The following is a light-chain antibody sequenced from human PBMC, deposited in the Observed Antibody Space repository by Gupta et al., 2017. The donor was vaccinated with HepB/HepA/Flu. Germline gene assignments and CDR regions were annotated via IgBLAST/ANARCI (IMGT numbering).Light chain of an antibody. Sequence: QSALPQPASVSGSPGQSLIISCTGTSSDVGGYNYVCWYQQKPGKAPKLLIYDVSNRPSGAANRFSGSKSGNTASLTISGLQTEDEADYYCSSYTDSNTVVFGGGTKVTVL. CDR3: SSYTDSNTVV. V-gene: IGLV2-14*03. CDR1: SSDVGGYNY. J-gene: IGLJ3*02. CDR2: DVS.